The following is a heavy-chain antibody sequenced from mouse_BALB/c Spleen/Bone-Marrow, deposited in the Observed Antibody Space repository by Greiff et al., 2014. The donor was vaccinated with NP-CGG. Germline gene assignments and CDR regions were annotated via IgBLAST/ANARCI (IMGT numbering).Heavy chain of an antibody. CDR1: GYSFTGYY. CDR3: ARETTATYFDA. CDR2: ISCYNGAT. V-gene: IGHV1S34*01. D-gene: IGHD1-2*01. Sequence: LVKTGTSEKISCKASGYSFTGYYIHWVKQTHGKSLEWIGYISCYNGATSYNQKFKGKATFTVDTSSTTAYIQFNSLTSEDSAVYYCARETTATYFDAWGAGTTATVSS. J-gene: IGHJ1*01.